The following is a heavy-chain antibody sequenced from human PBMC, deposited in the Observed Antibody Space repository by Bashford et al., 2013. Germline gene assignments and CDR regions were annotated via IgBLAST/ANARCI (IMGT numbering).Heavy chain of an antibody. CDR2: VNPNNGAT. Sequence: VASVKVSCKASGFTFTGYLLHWVRQAPGQGLEWMGWVNPNNGATKFEQKFQGRVTMTTDTSRNTAYLDVSRLTSDDTAVYFCARDPTVAGTPYYFDSWGQGTLVTVSS. V-gene: IGHV1-2*02. CDR3: ARDPTVAGTPYYFDS. D-gene: IGHD6-19*01. J-gene: IGHJ4*02. CDR1: GFTFTGYL.